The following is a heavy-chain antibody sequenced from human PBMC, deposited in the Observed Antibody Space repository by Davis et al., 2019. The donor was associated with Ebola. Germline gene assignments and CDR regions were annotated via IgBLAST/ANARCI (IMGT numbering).Heavy chain of an antibody. D-gene: IGHD5/OR15-5a*01. CDR2: IRPDGSTQ. CDR3: ARDSGAFYVDS. V-gene: IGHV3-7*03. J-gene: IGHJ5*01. Sequence: PGGSLRLSCAASGFMFGNYWMTWVRQAPGKGLEWLANIRPDGSTQAYVASVRGRFIISRDNAKGSLFLQMNHLRADDTAVYFCARDSGAFYVDSWGQGTLVTVSS. CDR1: GFMFGNYW.